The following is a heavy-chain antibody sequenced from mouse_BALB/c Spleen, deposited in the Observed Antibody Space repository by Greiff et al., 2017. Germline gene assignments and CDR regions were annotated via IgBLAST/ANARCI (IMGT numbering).Heavy chain of an antibody. D-gene: IGHD2-4*01. V-gene: IGHV6-6*02. CDR1: GFTFSNYW. J-gene: IGHJ2*01. CDR2: IRLKSNNYAT. Sequence: EVKLVESGGGLVQPGGSMKLSCVASGFTFSNYWMNWVRQSPEKGLEWVAEIRLKSNNYATHYAESVKGRFTISRDDSKSSVYLQMNNLRAEDTGIYYCTRRDYDPYFDYWGQGTTLTVSS. CDR3: TRRDYDPYFDY.